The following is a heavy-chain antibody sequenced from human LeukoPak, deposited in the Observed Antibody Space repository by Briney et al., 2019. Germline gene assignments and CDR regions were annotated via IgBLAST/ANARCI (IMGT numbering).Heavy chain of an antibody. Sequence: ASVKVSCKASGHTFTGYYMHWVRQAPGQGLEWMGWINPNSSGTNYAQKFQGRVTMTRDTSISTAYMELSRLRSDDTAVYYCARTLVVINDAFDIWGQGTMVTVSS. V-gene: IGHV1-2*02. CDR1: GHTFTGYY. CDR3: ARTLVVINDAFDI. J-gene: IGHJ3*02. CDR2: INPNSSGT. D-gene: IGHD3-22*01.